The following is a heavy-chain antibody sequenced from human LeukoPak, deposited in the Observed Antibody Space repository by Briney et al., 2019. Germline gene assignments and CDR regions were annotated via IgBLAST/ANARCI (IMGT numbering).Heavy chain of an antibody. CDR2: ISRSSSII. V-gene: IGHV3-48*02. CDR1: GFTFSDYS. Sequence: PGGSLRLSCAGSGFTFSDYSMNWVRQAPGKGLECVSYISRSSSIIYYADSVKGRFTISRDNAKNSLYLQMNSLRDEDTAVYYCARDLRAFDIWDQGTMVTVSS. J-gene: IGHJ3*02. CDR3: ARDLRAFDI.